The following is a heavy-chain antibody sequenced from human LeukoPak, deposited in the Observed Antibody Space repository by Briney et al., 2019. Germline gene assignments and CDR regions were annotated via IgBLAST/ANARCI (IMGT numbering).Heavy chain of an antibody. Sequence: PSETLSLTCAVSGGSISSGGYSWSWIRQPPGKGLEWIGYIYHSGSTYYNPSLKSRVTMSVDRSDNQFSLKLTAMTAADTAVYYCALGYHDVWERWGQGTLVTVSS. CDR2: IYHSGST. CDR1: GGSISSGGYS. V-gene: IGHV4-30-2*01. J-gene: IGHJ4*02. D-gene: IGHD3/OR15-3a*01. CDR3: ALGYHDVWER.